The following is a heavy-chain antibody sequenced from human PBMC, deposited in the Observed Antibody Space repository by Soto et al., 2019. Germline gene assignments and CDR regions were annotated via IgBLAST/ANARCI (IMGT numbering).Heavy chain of an antibody. CDR1: GFIFTNCA. CDR2: IGGRGNSA. Sequence: PGGSLRLSCAASGFIFTNCAMNWVRQAPGKGLEWVSVIGGRGNSAYYADSVQGRFTISRDNSKNTLSLQMSSLTADDTAIYYCVREGRGSFDFWGRGTMVTVS. V-gene: IGHV3-23*01. CDR3: VREGRGSFDF. D-gene: IGHD5-12*01. J-gene: IGHJ3*01.